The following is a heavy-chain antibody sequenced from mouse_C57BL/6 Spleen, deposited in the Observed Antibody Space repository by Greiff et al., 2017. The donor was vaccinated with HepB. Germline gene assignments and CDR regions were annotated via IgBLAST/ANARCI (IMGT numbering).Heavy chain of an antibody. D-gene: IGHD2-3*01. J-gene: IGHJ1*03. V-gene: IGHV1-18*01. CDR1: GYTFTDYN. Sequence: EVQLQQSGPELVKPGASVKIPCKASGYTFTDYNMDWVKQSHGKSLEWIGDINPNNGGTIYNQKFKGKATLTVDKSSSTAYMELRSLTSEDTAVYYCARDSGDGYLWYFDVWGTGTTVTVSS. CDR2: INPNNGGT. CDR3: ARDSGDGYLWYFDV.